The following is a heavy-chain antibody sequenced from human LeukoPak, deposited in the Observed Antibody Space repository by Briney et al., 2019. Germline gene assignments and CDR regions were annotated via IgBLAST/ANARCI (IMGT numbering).Heavy chain of an antibody. V-gene: IGHV3-30*18. J-gene: IGHJ4*02. Sequence: GGSLRLSCAASGFTFSSYGMHWVRQAPGKGLEWVAVISYDGSNKYYADSVKGRFTISRDNFKNTLYLQMNSLRAEDTAVYYCAKARPRVSFDYWGQGTLVTVSS. CDR1: GFTFSSYG. D-gene: IGHD5/OR15-5a*01. CDR2: ISYDGSNK. CDR3: AKARPRVSFDY.